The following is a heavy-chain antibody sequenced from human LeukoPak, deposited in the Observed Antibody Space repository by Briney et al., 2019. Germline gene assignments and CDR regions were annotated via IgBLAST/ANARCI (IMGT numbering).Heavy chain of an antibody. Sequence: GGSLRLSCAASGFTVSTNQMHWVRQAPGKGPEWVSVIYSGGSTYYADSVKGRFTISRDNSKNTLYLQMNSLRAEDTAVYYCVKRSVAATENFDYWGQGTLVTVSS. CDR1: GFTVSTNQ. CDR3: VKRSVAATENFDY. V-gene: IGHV3-53*01. CDR2: IYSGGST. D-gene: IGHD6-25*01. J-gene: IGHJ4*02.